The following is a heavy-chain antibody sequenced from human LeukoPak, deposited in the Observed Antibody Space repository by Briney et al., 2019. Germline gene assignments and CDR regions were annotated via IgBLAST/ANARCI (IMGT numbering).Heavy chain of an antibody. CDR1: GFIFRNAW. J-gene: IGHJ4*02. CDR3: ARGGELPSAFDY. CDR2: IYTGGST. V-gene: IGHV3-53*01. D-gene: IGHD1-26*01. Sequence: GGSLRLSCAASGFIFRNAWMSWVRRAPGRGLEWVSVIYTGGSTYYADSVKGRFTISRDNSKNTLFLQMSRLRAEDTAVYYCARGGELPSAFDYWGQGTLVTVSS.